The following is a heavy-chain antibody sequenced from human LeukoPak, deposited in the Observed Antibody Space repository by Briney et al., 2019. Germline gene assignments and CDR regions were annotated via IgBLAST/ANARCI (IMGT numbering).Heavy chain of an antibody. J-gene: IGHJ4*02. CDR3: ARGYDYGDYVGDFDY. Sequence: ASVRVSCKASGYTFTSYPISWVRQAPGQGLEWMGWITTYNGNTKYAQKLQGRVTMTTDTSTSTVYMDLRGLRSDDTAVYYCARGYDYGDYVGDFDYWGQGTLVTVSS. CDR1: GYTFTSYP. CDR2: ITTYNGNT. D-gene: IGHD4-17*01. V-gene: IGHV1-18*01.